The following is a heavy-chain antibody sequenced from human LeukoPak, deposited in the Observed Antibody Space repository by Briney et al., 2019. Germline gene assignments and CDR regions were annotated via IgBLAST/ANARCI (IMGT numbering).Heavy chain of an antibody. CDR2: IYYSGST. CDR3: ARGNYDFWSGYSDYYYYYYMDV. CDR1: GGSISSYY. J-gene: IGHJ6*03. Sequence: PSETLSLTCTVSGGSISSYYWSWIRQPPGKGLEWIGYIYYSGSTNYNPSLKSRVTISVDTSKHQSSLKLSSVTAADTAVYYCARGNYDFWSGYSDYYYYYYMDVWGKGTTVTVSS. V-gene: IGHV4-59*01. D-gene: IGHD3-3*01.